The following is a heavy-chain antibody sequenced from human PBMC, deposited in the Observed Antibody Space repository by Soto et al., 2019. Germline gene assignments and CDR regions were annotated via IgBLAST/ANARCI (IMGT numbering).Heavy chain of an antibody. CDR1: GFTFSSYN. CDR3: ARESTYDLLTPSYGNWFDP. Sequence: EVQLVESGGGLVKPGGSLRLSCAASGFTFSSYNMNWVRQAPGKGLEWVSSISSSSTYIYYADSVKGRFTISSDNAKNSLYLQMNSLRAEDTAVYYCARESTYDLLTPSYGNWFDPWGQGTLVTVSS. V-gene: IGHV3-21*01. CDR2: ISSSSTYI. J-gene: IGHJ5*02. D-gene: IGHD3-9*01.